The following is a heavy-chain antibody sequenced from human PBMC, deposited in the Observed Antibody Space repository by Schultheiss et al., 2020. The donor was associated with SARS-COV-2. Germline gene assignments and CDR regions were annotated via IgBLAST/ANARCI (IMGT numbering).Heavy chain of an antibody. CDR2: ISGSGGST. V-gene: IGHV3-23*01. Sequence: GGSLRLSCAASGFTFSSYSMSWVRQAPGKGLEWVSAISGSGGSTYYADSVKGRFTISRDNSKNTLYLQMNSLRAEDTAVYYCARVQLVSLYYYYGMDVWGQGTTVTVSS. D-gene: IGHD3-9*01. CDR3: ARVQLVSLYYYYGMDV. CDR1: GFTFSSYS. J-gene: IGHJ6*02.